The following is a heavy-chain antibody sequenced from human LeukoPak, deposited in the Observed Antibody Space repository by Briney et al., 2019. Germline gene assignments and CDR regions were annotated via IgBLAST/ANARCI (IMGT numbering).Heavy chain of an antibody. V-gene: IGHV3-48*02. CDR2: ISSTSSNI. D-gene: IGHD2-15*01. J-gene: IGHJ4*02. CDR3: ARVGLDY. Sequence: GGSLRLSCAASGFIFTSYSMNWVRQAPGKGLEWVSYISSTSSNIYYAVSVKGRFTISRDNAKNSLYLQMNSLRDEDTAVYYCARVGLDYWGQGTLVTVSS. CDR1: GFIFTSYS.